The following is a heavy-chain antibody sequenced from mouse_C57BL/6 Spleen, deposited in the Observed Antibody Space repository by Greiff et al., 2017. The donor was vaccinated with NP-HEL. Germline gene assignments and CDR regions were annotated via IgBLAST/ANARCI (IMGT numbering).Heavy chain of an antibody. V-gene: IGHV1-50*01. D-gene: IGHD4-1*01. J-gene: IGHJ2*01. CDR2: IDPSDRYT. Sequence: VQLQQPGAELVKPGASVKLSCKASGYTFTSYWMQWVKQRPGQGLEWIGEIDPSDRYTNYNQKFKGKATLTVDTSSSTAYMQLSSLTSEDSAVDYCASKTGSYYFDDWGQGTTLTVSS. CDR1: GYTFTSYW. CDR3: ASKTGSYYFDD.